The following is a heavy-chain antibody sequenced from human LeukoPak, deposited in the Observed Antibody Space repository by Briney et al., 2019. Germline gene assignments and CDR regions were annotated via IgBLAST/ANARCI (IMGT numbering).Heavy chain of an antibody. V-gene: IGHV3-11*05. CDR3: AGDLAVTTVTTFGWFDP. Sequence: GGSLRLSCAASGFTFSDYYMSWIRQAPGKGLEWVSYISSSSSYTNYADSVKGRFTISRDNAKNSLYLQMNSLRAEDTAVYYCAGDLAVTTVTTFGWFDPWGQGTLVTVSS. CDR2: ISSSSSYT. J-gene: IGHJ5*02. D-gene: IGHD4-17*01. CDR1: GFTFSDYY.